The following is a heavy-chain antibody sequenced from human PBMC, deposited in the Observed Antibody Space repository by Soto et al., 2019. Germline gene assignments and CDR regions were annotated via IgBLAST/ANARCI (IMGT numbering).Heavy chain of an antibody. V-gene: IGHV3-30*18. CDR2: ISYDGSNK. CDR1: GFTFSSYG. J-gene: IGHJ4*02. CDR3: AKKADGATGTPPTNYFDY. Sequence: QVQLVESGGGVVQPGRSLRLSCAASGFTFSSYGMHWVRQAPGKGLEWVAVISYDGSNKYYADSVKGRFTISRDNSKNTLYLQMNSLRAEDTAVYYCAKKADGATGTPPTNYFDYWGQGTLVTVSS. D-gene: IGHD1-1*01.